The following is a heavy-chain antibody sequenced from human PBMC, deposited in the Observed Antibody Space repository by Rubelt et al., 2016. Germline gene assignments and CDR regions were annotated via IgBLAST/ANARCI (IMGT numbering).Heavy chain of an antibody. J-gene: IGHJ4*02. Sequence: GSLRLSCAASGFSFSMYWMHWVRQVPGKGLVWVSRLYSDVSSTTYADSVKGRFTISRDNAKNTLYLQMNSLRAEDTAVYYCARDHVSSALDYWGQGTLVTVSS. V-gene: IGHV3-74*01. D-gene: IGHD3-10*01. CDR1: GFSFSMYW. CDR3: ARDHVSSALDY. CDR2: LYSDVSST.